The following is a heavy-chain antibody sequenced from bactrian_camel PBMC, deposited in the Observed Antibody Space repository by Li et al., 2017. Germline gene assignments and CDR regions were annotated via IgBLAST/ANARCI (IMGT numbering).Heavy chain of an antibody. D-gene: IGHD2*01. CDR3: AVTEVPASATIVTVSDFYSNPGDFGF. CDR2: IDSDGRTT. V-gene: IGHV3S26*01. J-gene: IGHJ6*01. Sequence: HVQLVESGGGSVQVGGSLRISCTVSGYMYRNYCMAWNRQAPGKEYEGVATIDSDGRTTYEDAVKGRVTVSRDNAANTLYLQMNELKPEDSAMYYCAVTEVPASATIVTVSDFYSNPGDFGFWGQGTQVTVS. CDR1: GYMYRNYC.